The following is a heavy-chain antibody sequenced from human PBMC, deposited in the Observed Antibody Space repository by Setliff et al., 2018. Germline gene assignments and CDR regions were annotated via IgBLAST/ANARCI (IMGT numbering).Heavy chain of an antibody. CDR2: VFSGDSDT. D-gene: IGHD5-12*01. V-gene: IGHV5-51*01. CDR3: ARTLRYGGYLLAY. J-gene: IGHJ4*02. CDR1: GYRFTTYW. Sequence: PGESLKISCKGSGYRFTTYWIGWVRQMPGKGLEWMGIVFSGDSDTRYSPSFQGQVTISADKSISTAYLQWSSLKASDTAIYYCARTLRYGGYLLAYWGQGTLVTVSS.